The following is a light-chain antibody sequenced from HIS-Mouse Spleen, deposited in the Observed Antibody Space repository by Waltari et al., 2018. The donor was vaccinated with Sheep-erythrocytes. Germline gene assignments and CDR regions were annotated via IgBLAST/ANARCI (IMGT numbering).Light chain of an antibody. Sequence: QSALTQPASVSGSPGQSITISCTGTSSNVGGYNIVSWYPQHPGKAPKLMIYEGSKRPSGVSNRFSGSKSGNTASLTISGLQAEDEADYYCCSYAGSSTPWVFGGGTKLTVL. CDR1: SSNVGGYNI. CDR2: EGS. CDR3: CSYAGSSTPWV. J-gene: IGLJ3*02. V-gene: IGLV2-23*01.